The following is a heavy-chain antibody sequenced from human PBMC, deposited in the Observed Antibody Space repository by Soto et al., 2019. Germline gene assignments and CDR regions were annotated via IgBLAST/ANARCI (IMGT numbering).Heavy chain of an antibody. V-gene: IGHV1-69*13. CDR3: ASFPPTTSSGWYGPFDY. Sequence: SVTVSCTASRRTFSSYAISWVRQAPGQGLEWMGGIIPIFGTANYAQKFQGRVTITADESTSTAYMELSSLRSEDTAVYYCASFPPTTSSGWYGPFDYWGQGTLVTVSS. J-gene: IGHJ4*02. CDR2: IIPIFGTA. CDR1: RRTFSSYA. D-gene: IGHD6-19*01.